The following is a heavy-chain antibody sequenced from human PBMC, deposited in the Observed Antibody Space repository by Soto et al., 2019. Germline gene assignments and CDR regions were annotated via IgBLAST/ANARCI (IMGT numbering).Heavy chain of an antibody. CDR1: GFTFNIYG. Sequence: QVQLVESGGGVVQPGRSLRLSCAASGFTFNIYGMHWVRQAPDKGLEWVAVISHDGRTKHYADSVMGRFDISRDNSKKTLYLQMNSLRPEDTAVYYCARDPRERDIAVVVRSTANWFDPWGQGTLVTVSS. CDR2: ISHDGRTK. D-gene: IGHD2-15*01. CDR3: ARDPRERDIAVVVRSTANWFDP. J-gene: IGHJ5*02. V-gene: IGHV3-30*03.